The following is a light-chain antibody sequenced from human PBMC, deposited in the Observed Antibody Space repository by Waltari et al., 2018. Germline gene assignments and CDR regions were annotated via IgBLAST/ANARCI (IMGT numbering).Light chain of an antibody. V-gene: IGKV3-15*01. CDR2: HAS. Sequence: EIVLTQSPATLSLSPGERATLSCRASESVASNLAWYQQRPGQAPRLLIFHASTRATGIPAKFSGSGSGTELTLTISSLQSEDFAVYYCQQYNNWPPSTFGQGTKVEIK. J-gene: IGKJ1*01. CDR3: QQYNNWPPST. CDR1: ESVASN.